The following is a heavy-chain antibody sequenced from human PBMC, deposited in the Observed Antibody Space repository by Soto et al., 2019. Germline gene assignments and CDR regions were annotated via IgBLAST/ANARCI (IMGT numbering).Heavy chain of an antibody. CDR1: GFTFSSYG. D-gene: IGHD4-4*01. CDR2: ISYDGSNK. J-gene: IGHJ5*02. Sequence: SLRLSCAASGFTFSSYGMHWVRQAPGKGLEWVAVISYDGSNKYYADSVKGRFTISRDNSKNSLYLQMNSLRAEDTAVYYCARVSGAPTVTRYNWFDPWGQGTLVTVSS. V-gene: IGHV3-30*03. CDR3: ARVSGAPTVTRYNWFDP.